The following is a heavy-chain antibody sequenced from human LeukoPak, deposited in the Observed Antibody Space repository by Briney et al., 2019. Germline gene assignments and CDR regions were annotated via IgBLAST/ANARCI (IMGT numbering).Heavy chain of an antibody. CDR2: IIPIFGTA. J-gene: IGHJ6*03. CDR1: GGTFSSYA. V-gene: IGHV1-69*06. Sequence: SVKVSCKASGGTFSSYAISWVRQAPGQGLEWMGGIIPIFGTANYAQKFQGRVMITADKSTSTAYMELSSLRSEDTAVYYCARAAAAAYYYYYYYMDVWGKGTTVTVSS. CDR3: ARAAAAAYYYYYYYMDV. D-gene: IGHD6-13*01.